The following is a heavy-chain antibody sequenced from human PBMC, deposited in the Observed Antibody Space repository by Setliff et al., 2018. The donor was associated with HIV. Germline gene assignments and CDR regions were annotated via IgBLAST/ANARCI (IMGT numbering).Heavy chain of an antibody. CDR1: GVSVTDSLSF. CDR3: ARNQGDSSGWYAGDY. V-gene: IGHV4-39*07. D-gene: IGHD6-19*01. CDR2: MNIGGTA. J-gene: IGHJ4*01. Sequence: KPSETLSLTCSVSGVSVTDSLSFWSWVRHSPGGGLEWNGNMNIGGTAYNNLSLQDRLTMTRDTSTNTVYMDLRNLSSEDTAVYYCARNQGDSSGWYAGDYWGHGTLVTVSS.